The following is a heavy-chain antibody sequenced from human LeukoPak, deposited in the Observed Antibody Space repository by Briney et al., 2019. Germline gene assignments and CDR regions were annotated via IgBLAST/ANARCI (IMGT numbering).Heavy chain of an antibody. V-gene: IGHV4-59*01. J-gene: IGHJ4*02. CDR3: ARGVGATINAFDY. Sequence: SETLSLTCTVSGGSISSYYWSWIRQPPGKGLEWIGYIYYSGSTNYNPSLKSRVTISVDTSKNQFSLKLSSVTAADTAAYYCARGVGATINAFDYWGQGTLVTVSS. D-gene: IGHD1-26*01. CDR1: GGSISSYY. CDR2: IYYSGST.